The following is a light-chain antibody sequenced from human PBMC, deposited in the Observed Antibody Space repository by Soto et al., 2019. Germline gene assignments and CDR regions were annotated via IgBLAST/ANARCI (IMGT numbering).Light chain of an antibody. Sequence: QSVLTQSSSASASLGSSVNLTCTLSSGHSSYIIAWHQQQPGKAPRYLMKLEGSGSYNKGSGVPDRFSGSSSGADRYLIISNFQFEDEADYYCETWDSNIHWVFGGGTKLTVL. CDR2: LEGSGSY. CDR1: SGHSSYI. CDR3: ETWDSNIHWV. J-gene: IGLJ3*02. V-gene: IGLV4-60*02.